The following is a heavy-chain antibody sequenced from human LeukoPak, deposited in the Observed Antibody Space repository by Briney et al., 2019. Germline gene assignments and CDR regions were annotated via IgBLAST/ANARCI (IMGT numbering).Heavy chain of an antibody. J-gene: IGHJ5*02. CDR3: ARGSSNIAGRNNWFDP. Sequence: GGSLRLSCAASGFTFSDYYMSWIRQAPGEGLEWVSSISTSSSYINCADSVKGRFTISRDNAKNSLYLQMNSLRAEDTAVYYCARGSSNIAGRNNWFDPWGQGTLVTVSS. V-gene: IGHV3-11*06. CDR1: GFTFSDYY. CDR2: ISTSSSYI. D-gene: IGHD6-6*01.